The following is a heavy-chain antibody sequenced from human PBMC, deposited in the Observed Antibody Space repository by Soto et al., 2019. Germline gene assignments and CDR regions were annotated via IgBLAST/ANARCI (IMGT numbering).Heavy chain of an antibody. J-gene: IGHJ4*02. CDR3: ARAGHYYDSSGYAN. V-gene: IGHV1-18*01. CDR1: GYSFATSG. D-gene: IGHD3-22*01. CDR2: ISAYNGNA. Sequence: ASVKVSCKASGYSFATSGISWVRQAPGQGLEWMGWISAYNGNANYEQKLQDRVTMTTDTSTSTAYLELRSLRSDDTAVYYCARAGHYYDSSGYANWGQGTLVTVSS.